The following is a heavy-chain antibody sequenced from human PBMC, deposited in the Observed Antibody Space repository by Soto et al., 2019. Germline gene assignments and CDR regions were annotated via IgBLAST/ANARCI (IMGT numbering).Heavy chain of an antibody. CDR2: INHSGST. D-gene: IGHD3-22*01. J-gene: IGHJ4*02. V-gene: IGHV4-34*09. Sequence: SETLSLTCAVYGGSFSGYYWSWIRQPPGKGLEWIGEINHSGSTYYNPSLKSRVTISVDTSKNQFSLKLSSVTAADTAVYYCARCVSNYDSSGYIVFFDYWGQGTLVTVSS. CDR3: ARCVSNYDSSGYIVFFDY. CDR1: GGSFSGYY.